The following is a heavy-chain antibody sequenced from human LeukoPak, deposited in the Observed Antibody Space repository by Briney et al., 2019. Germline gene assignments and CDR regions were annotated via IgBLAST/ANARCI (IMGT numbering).Heavy chain of an antibody. CDR3: ASGRTIFYYYMDV. D-gene: IGHD3-3*02. Sequence: ASVKVSCKASGYTFTGYYIHWVRQAPGQGLEWMGWIKPNSGDTNYAQKFQGRVTMTRDTSISTVYMELSRLRFDDTAVYYCASGRTIFYYYMDVWGKGTTVTVSS. J-gene: IGHJ6*03. CDR1: GYTFTGYY. V-gene: IGHV1-2*02. CDR2: IKPNSGDT.